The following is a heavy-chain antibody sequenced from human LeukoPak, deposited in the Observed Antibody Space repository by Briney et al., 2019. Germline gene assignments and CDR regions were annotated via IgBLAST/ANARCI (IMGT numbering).Heavy chain of an antibody. CDR2: ISSGSSDT. Sequence: GGSLRLSCSASGXTFSSYAMHWVRQAPGKGLEWLSYISSGSSDTNYADSVKGRFTISRDNAKKSLYLQMNSLRAEDTAVYYCVRTAGRDGGIWGQGTLVTVSS. D-gene: IGHD1-26*01. CDR1: GXTFSSYA. J-gene: IGHJ4*02. CDR3: VRTAGRDGGI. V-gene: IGHV3-21*05.